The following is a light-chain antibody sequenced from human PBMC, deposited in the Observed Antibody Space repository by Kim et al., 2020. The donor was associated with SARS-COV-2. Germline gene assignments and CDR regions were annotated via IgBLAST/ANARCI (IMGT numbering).Light chain of an antibody. CDR2: DAS. V-gene: IGKV3-11*01. Sequence: SLSPGERATLSCRASQSVSSSLAWYQQKPGQAPRLLIYDASNRATGIPARFSGSGSGTDFTLTISSLEPEDFAVYYCQQRSKWPGFGQGTRLEIK. J-gene: IGKJ5*01. CDR3: QQRSKWPG. CDR1: QSVSSS.